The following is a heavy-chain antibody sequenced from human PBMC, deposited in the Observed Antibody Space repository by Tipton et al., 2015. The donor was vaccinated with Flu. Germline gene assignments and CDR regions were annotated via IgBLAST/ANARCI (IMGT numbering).Heavy chain of an antibody. V-gene: IGHV3-43*01. D-gene: IGHD5-18*01. Sequence: GSLRLSCAASGFSFGVYTIHWVRASPGKGLQWVSLISWDGGNTYYEDSLKGRITVSKDNSKKSVYLQMNNLRSEDTAVYFCAKDRREYSYGSYGLDVWGPGTTVTVSS. CDR3: AKDRREYSYGSYGLDV. CDR1: GFSFGVYT. J-gene: IGHJ6*02. CDR2: ISWDGGNT.